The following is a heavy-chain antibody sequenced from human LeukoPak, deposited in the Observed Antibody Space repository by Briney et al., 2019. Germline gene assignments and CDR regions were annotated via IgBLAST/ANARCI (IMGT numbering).Heavy chain of an antibody. J-gene: IGHJ4*02. V-gene: IGHV4-39*01. Sequence: SETLSLTCTVSGGSISSSSYYWGWIRQPPGKGLEWIGSVYYSGSTYYNPSLKSRATISVDRSKNQFSLKLSSVTAADTAVYYCARARREWPIDAGGQGTLVTVSS. CDR1: GGSISSSSYY. CDR3: ARARREWPIDA. D-gene: IGHD3-3*01. CDR2: VYYSGST.